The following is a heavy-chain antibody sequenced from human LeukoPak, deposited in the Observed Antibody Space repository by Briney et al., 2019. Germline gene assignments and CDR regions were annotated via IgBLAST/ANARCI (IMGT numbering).Heavy chain of an antibody. CDR2: ISTSCSTI. CDR3: ARARNYCSGGSCSPFDY. CDR1: GFTFSSYE. Sequence: PGGSLRLSCAASGFTFSSYEMNRVRQAPGKGLEWVSYISTSCSTIYYADFVKGRLPISRDNAKNSLYLQLLSLRAEDTAVYSCARARNYCSGGSCSPFDYWGQGTLVTVSS. D-gene: IGHD2-15*01. J-gene: IGHJ4*02. V-gene: IGHV3-48*03.